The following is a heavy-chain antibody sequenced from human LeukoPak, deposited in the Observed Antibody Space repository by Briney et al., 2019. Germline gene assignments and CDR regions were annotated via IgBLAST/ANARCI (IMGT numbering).Heavy chain of an antibody. CDR2: IRSKAYGGTT. Sequence: PGGSLRLSCTASGFTFGDYAMSWVRQAPGKGLEWVGFIRSKAYGGTTEYAASVKGRFTISRDDSKSIAYLQMNSLKTEDTAVYYCYGDYGDLDASDIWGQGTMVTVSS. CDR1: GFTFGDYA. J-gene: IGHJ3*02. D-gene: IGHD4-17*01. V-gene: IGHV3-49*04. CDR3: YGDYGDLDASDI.